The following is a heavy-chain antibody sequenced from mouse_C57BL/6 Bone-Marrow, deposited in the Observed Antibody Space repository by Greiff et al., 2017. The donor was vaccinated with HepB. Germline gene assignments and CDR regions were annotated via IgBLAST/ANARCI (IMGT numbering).Heavy chain of an antibody. CDR3: ARPSLDPNWDFDV. CDR1: GYTFTGYW. Sequence: VQLQQSGAELMKPGASVTLSCKATGYTFTGYWIEWVKQRPGHGLEWIGDILPGSGSTNYNEKFKGKATLTADTSPNKADMQLRSLTTEDSAIYYCARPSLDPNWDFDVWGTGTTVTVSS. CDR2: ILPGSGST. V-gene: IGHV1-9*01. J-gene: IGHJ1*03.